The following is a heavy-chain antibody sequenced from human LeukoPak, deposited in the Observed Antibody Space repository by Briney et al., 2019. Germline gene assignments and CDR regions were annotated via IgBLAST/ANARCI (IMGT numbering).Heavy chain of an antibody. J-gene: IGHJ4*02. CDR1: GYTFTGYY. Sequence: GASVKVCCKASGYTFTGYYMHWVRQAPGQGLEWMGWINPNSGGTNYAQKFQGRVTMTRDTSISTAYMELSRLRSDDTAVYYCARDPYDSRGNPLDYWGQGTLVTVSS. D-gene: IGHD3-22*01. V-gene: IGHV1-2*02. CDR2: INPNSGGT. CDR3: ARDPYDSRGNPLDY.